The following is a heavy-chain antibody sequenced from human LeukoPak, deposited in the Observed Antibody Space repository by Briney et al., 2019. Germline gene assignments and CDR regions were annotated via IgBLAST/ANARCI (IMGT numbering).Heavy chain of an antibody. D-gene: IGHD3-9*01. CDR3: AKVRYFDWSTAGPFDY. V-gene: IGHV3-48*03. Sequence: GGSLRLSCAASGFTFSSYEMNWVRQAPGKGLEWVSYISSSGSTIYYADSVKGRFTISRDNAKNTLYLQMNSLRAEDTAVYYCAKVRYFDWSTAGPFDYWGQGTLVTVSS. J-gene: IGHJ4*02. CDR2: ISSSGSTI. CDR1: GFTFSSYE.